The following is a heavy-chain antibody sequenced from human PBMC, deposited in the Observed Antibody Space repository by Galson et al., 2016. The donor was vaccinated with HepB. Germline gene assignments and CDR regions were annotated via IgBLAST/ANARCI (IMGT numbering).Heavy chain of an antibody. CDR1: GYTFTTFS. J-gene: IGHJ4*02. V-gene: IGHV1-46*01. CDR3: ARDSGAANY. CDR2: INPSGAGT. D-gene: IGHD1-26*01. Sequence: SVKVSCKASGYTFTTFSIHWVRQAPGQGLEWMGVINPSGAGTYYAQRFLGRVTMTRDTSTSTVYMELSSLRSEDTAFYYCARDSGAANYWGQVNLVTVSS.